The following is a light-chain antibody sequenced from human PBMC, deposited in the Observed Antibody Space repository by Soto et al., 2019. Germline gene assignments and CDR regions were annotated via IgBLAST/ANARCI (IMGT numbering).Light chain of an antibody. CDR3: QQYNTYSPERT. J-gene: IGKJ1*01. Sequence: DIQMTQSPSTLSASVGDRVTITCRAIQTITTWLAWYQQKPGKAPKLLIYDASTLESGVPSRFSGSGFGTEFSLTISSLQPDDFATYYCQQYNTYSPERTFGQGTKVDIK. V-gene: IGKV1-5*01. CDR2: DAS. CDR1: QTITTW.